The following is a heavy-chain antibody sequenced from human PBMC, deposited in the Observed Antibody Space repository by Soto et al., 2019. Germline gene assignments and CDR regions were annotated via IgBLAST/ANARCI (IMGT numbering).Heavy chain of an antibody. D-gene: IGHD2-15*01. V-gene: IGHV1-69*01. CDR3: ARGLYCSGGSCQGYYFDY. J-gene: IGHJ4*02. Sequence: QVQLGQAGAEVKKPGSSVKVSCKASGGTFSSYAISWVRQAPGQGLEWMGGIIPIFGTANYALKFQGRVTITADESTSTAYRELSSLRSEDTAVYYCARGLYCSGGSCQGYYFDYWGQGTLVTVSS. CDR2: IIPIFGTA. CDR1: GGTFSSYA.